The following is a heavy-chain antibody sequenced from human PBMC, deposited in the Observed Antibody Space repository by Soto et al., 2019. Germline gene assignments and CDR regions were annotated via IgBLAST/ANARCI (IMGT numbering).Heavy chain of an antibody. CDR1: GFTFSSYA. V-gene: IGHV3-23*01. CDR3: AITSPMIVVVPRSFQH. D-gene: IGHD3-22*01. J-gene: IGHJ1*01. Sequence: PGGSLRLSCAASGFTFSSYAMSWVRQAPGKGLEWVSAISGSGGSTYYADSVKGRFTISRDNSKNTLYLQMNSLRAEDTAVYYCAITSPMIVVVPRSFQHWGQGTLVTVSS. CDR2: ISGSGGST.